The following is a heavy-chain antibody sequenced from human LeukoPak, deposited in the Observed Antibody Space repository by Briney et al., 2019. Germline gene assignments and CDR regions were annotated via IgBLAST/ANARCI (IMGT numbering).Heavy chain of an antibody. D-gene: IGHD2/OR15-2a*01. Sequence: SETLSLTCVVSGASVTTSHWNWIRQVPGKGLEWIGCLSYTGKTDYNPSLTSRVTISLDASKKQVFLKLTSLTAADTAVYYCSEGYFEPFDHWGQGILVTVSS. CDR2: LSYTGKT. CDR1: GASVTTSH. CDR3: SEGYFEPFDH. J-gene: IGHJ4*02. V-gene: IGHV4-59*02.